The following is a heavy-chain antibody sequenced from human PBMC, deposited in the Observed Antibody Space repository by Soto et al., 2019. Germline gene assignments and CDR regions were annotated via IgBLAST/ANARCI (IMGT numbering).Heavy chain of an antibody. CDR3: XXXGVGATSSPPYFDY. Sequence: QVQLQESGPGLVKPSQTLSLTCTVSGGSISSGGYYWSWIRQHPGKGLECIGYIYYSGSTYYNPSXXXXVXXXXXXXXXXXXXXXXXXXXXXTAVYXXXXXGVGATSSPPYFDYWGQGTLVTVSS. V-gene: IGHV4-31*01. J-gene: IGHJ4*02. CDR1: GGSISSGGYY. CDR2: IYYSGST. D-gene: IGHD1-26*01.